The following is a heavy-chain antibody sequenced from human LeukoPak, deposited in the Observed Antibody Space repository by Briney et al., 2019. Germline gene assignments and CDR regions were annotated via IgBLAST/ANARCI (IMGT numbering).Heavy chain of an antibody. CDR2: INHSGST. J-gene: IGHJ4*02. CDR1: GGSFSGYY. V-gene: IGHV4-34*01. Sequence: SETLSLTCAVYGGSFSGYYWSWIRQPPGKGLEWIGEINHSGSTNYNPSLKSRVTISVDTSKNQFSLKLSSVTAADTAVYYCARVKSSGWGIGFAYWGQGTLVTVSS. CDR3: ARVKSSGWGIGFAY. D-gene: IGHD6-19*01.